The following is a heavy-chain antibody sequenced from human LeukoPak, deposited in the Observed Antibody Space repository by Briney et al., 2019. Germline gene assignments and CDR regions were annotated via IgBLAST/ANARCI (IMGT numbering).Heavy chain of an antibody. D-gene: IGHD3-10*01. Sequence: GGSPRLSCAASGFTFDDYAMHWVRQAPGKGLEWVSGISWNSGHIGYADSVKGRFTISRDNAKNSLYLQMSSLRVEDTALYYCAKDSYGGSGSYYLYSFDMWGQGTRVTVSS. CDR3: AKDSYGGSGSYYLYSFDM. V-gene: IGHV3-9*01. CDR2: ISWNSGHI. J-gene: IGHJ3*02. CDR1: GFTFDDYA.